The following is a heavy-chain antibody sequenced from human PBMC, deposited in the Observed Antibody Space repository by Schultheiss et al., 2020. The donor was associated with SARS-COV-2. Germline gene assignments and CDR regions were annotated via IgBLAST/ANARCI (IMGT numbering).Heavy chain of an antibody. CDR2: ISSSSSYI. CDR3: ARDLSYCGGDCYSGAFDI. D-gene: IGHD2-21*02. J-gene: IGHJ3*02. CDR1: GFTFSSYI. Sequence: GGSLRLSCAASGFTFSSYIMNWVRQAPGKGLEWVSSISSSSSYIYYADSVKGRFTISRDNAKNSLYLQMNSLRAEDTAVYYCARDLSYCGGDCYSGAFDIWGQGTMVTVSS. V-gene: IGHV3-21*01.